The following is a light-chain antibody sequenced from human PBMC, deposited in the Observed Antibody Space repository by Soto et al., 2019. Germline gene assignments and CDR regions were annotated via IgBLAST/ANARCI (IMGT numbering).Light chain of an antibody. CDR2: GAS. V-gene: IGKV3-15*01. Sequence: EIVMTQSPATLSVSPGERATLSCRASQSVSSNLAWYQQKPGQAPRLLIYGASTRATGIPARFSGSGSGTEFTLTISSLHSEDFAVYYCQQYNNRTLTLGGGTKVEIK. J-gene: IGKJ4*01. CDR3: QQYNNRTLT. CDR1: QSVSSN.